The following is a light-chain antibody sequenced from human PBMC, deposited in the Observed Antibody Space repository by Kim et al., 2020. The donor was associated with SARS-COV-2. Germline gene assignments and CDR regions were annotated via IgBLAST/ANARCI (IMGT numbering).Light chain of an antibody. CDR2: AAS. Sequence: ESGGDRVTITCRAKQDIANSLAWYQQKPGKVPQVLIYAASTLQSGVPSRFSGSGSGTEFTLTIGSLQTEDVATYYCQKYNSAPWTFGPGTKVDIK. CDR1: QDIANS. V-gene: IGKV1-27*01. J-gene: IGKJ1*01. CDR3: QKYNSAPWT.